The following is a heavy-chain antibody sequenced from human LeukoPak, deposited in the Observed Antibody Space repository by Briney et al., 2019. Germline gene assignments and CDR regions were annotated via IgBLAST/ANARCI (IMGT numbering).Heavy chain of an antibody. D-gene: IGHD3-22*01. Sequence: ASVKVSCKVSGYTLTELSMHWVRQAPGKGLERMGGFDPEDGETIYAQKFQGRVTMTEDTSTDTAYMELSSLRSEDTAVYYCATARRGMIVEGHFDYWGQGTLVTVSS. J-gene: IGHJ4*02. CDR1: GYTLTELS. CDR3: ATARRGMIVEGHFDY. V-gene: IGHV1-24*01. CDR2: FDPEDGET.